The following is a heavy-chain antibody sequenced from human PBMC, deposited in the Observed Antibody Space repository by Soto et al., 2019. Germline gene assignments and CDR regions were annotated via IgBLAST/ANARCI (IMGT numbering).Heavy chain of an antibody. Sequence: GGSLRLSCEASGFTFSSYPMHWVRQAPGKGLEWVTLISYDGSNQYYADSVKGRFTISRDNSKDTLYLQMHSLTSDDTAVYFCARAPITQPSFIAPGGQEPLLPVPS. V-gene: IGHV3-30-3*01. CDR3: ARAPITQPSFIAP. CDR2: ISYDGSNQ. D-gene: IGHD1-20*01. J-gene: IGHJ5*02. CDR1: GFTFSSYP.